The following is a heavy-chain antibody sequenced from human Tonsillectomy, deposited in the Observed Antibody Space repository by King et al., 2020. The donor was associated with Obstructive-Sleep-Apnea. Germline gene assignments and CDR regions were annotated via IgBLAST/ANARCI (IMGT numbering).Heavy chain of an antibody. Sequence: VQLQQWGAGLLKPSETLSLTCAVYGGSFSGYYWDWIRQSPGKGLEWIGEINHSGSTNYNPSLKSRVTISVDTSRNQSSLKLSSVTAADTAVYYCARYVTVISWIDPWGQGTLVTVSS. V-gene: IGHV4-34*01. J-gene: IGHJ5*02. D-gene: IGHD3-22*01. CDR1: GGSFSGYY. CDR3: ARYVTVISWIDP. CDR2: INHSGST.